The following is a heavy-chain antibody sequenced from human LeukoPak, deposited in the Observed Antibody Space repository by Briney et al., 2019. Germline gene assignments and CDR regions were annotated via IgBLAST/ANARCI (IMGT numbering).Heavy chain of an antibody. Sequence: ASVKVSCKASGGTFTSYDINWVRQATGQGLEWMGWMNPNSGNTGYAQKFQGRVTITRNTSISTAYMELSSLRSEDTAVYYCARGTYTIFGVVIKTSDAFDIWGQGTMVTVSS. CDR3: ARGTYTIFGVVIKTSDAFDI. CDR1: GGTFTSYD. J-gene: IGHJ3*02. D-gene: IGHD3-3*01. CDR2: MNPNSGNT. V-gene: IGHV1-8*03.